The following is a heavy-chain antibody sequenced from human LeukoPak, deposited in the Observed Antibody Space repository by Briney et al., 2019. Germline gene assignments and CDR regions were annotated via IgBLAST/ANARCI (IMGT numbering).Heavy chain of an antibody. CDR2: IYTSGIT. V-gene: IGHV4-61*02. Sequence: SETLSLXCTVSGGSISSGSYYWSWIRQPAGKGLEWIGRIYTSGITNYNPSLKSRVTISVDTSKNQFSLKLSSVTAADTAVYYCAVQLRAFGEASSFYFDYWGQGTLVTASS. D-gene: IGHD3-10*01. CDR1: GGSISSGSYY. J-gene: IGHJ4*02. CDR3: AVQLRAFGEASSFYFDY.